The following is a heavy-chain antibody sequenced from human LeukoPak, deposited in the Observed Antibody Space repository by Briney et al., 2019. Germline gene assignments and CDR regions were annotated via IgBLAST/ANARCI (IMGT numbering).Heavy chain of an antibody. J-gene: IGHJ4*02. CDR1: GFTFSSYE. CDR2: ISSSGSTI. D-gene: IGHD3-22*01. CDR3: ARAGTDSSGYYYVDY. V-gene: IGHV3-48*03. Sequence: GGSLRLSCVASGFTFSSYEMNWVRQAPGKGLEWVSYISSSGSTIYYVDPVKGRFTISRDNAKNSLYLQMNSLRAEDTSAYYCARAGTDSSGYYYVDYWGQGTLVTVSS.